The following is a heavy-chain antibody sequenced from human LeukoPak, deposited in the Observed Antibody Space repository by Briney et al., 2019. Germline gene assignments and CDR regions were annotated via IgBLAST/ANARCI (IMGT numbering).Heavy chain of an antibody. Sequence: PGGSLRLSCAACGFILRDCNIQWVRQAPGKGLDWVALMSPDGNKKYYADSVKGRFTISRDNSKNTLFPQMNSLRAEDTSMYYCAQGFSDDSGWYGAYWAQGTLVTVSS. D-gene: IGHD6-19*01. CDR1: GFILRDCN. CDR3: AQGFSDDSGWYGAY. J-gene: IGHJ4*02. V-gene: IGHV3-30-3*02. CDR2: MSPDGNKK.